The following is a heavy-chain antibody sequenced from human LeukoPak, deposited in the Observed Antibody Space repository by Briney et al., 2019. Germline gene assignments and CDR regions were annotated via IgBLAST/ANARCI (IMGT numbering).Heavy chain of an antibody. CDR1: GYSISSGYY. CDR2: IYHSRST. D-gene: IGHD1-26*01. J-gene: IGHJ5*02. CDR3: ARDEYSGSYYGLSWFDP. Sequence: SETLSLTCTVSGYSISSGYYWGWIRQPPGKGLEWIGSIYHSRSTYYNPSFKSRVTISVDTSKNQFSLKLSSVTAADTAVYYCARDEYSGSYYGLSWFDPWGQGTLVTVSS. V-gene: IGHV4-38-2*02.